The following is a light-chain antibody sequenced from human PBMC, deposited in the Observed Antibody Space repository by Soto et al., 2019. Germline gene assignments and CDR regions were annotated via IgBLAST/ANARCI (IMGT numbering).Light chain of an antibody. CDR1: QSFRGL. J-gene: IGKJ5*01. V-gene: IGKV3-11*01. CDR2: DAY. CDR3: QQRHMWPIT. Sequence: EVVLTQSPVTLSLSPGERATLSFRASQSFRGLLAWYQQKPGQAPRLIIYDAYNRATGIPPRFSGSGSGTDFTLTISSLEPEDSAVYYCQQRHMWPITFGQGTRLDIK.